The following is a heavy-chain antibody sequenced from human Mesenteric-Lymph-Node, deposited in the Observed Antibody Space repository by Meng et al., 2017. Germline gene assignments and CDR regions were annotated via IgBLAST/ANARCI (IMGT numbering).Heavy chain of an antibody. Sequence: GESLKISCAASGFSVSNNYMTWVRQAPGKGLEWVSIFYTAGNTYYADSVKGRFTISKDNSKNTLYLQMNSLRAEDTAVYYCARGYLYGHDAFDIWGQGTMVTVSS. CDR1: GFSVSNNY. CDR3: ARGYLYGHDAFDI. V-gene: IGHV3-53*05. J-gene: IGHJ3*02. CDR2: FYTAGNT. D-gene: IGHD5-18*01.